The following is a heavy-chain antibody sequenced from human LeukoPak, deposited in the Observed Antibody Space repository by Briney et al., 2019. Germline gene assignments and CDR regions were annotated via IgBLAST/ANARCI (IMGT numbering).Heavy chain of an antibody. CDR1: GFTFSSYG. Sequence: SGGSLRLSCAASGFTFSSYGMHWVRQAPGKGLEGVAVISYDGSNKYYADSVKGRFTISRENSKNTLYLQMNSLRAEDTAVYYCAKLGKWELPLDYWGQGTLVTVSS. CDR3: AKLGKWELPLDY. V-gene: IGHV3-30*18. J-gene: IGHJ4*02. CDR2: ISYDGSNK. D-gene: IGHD1-26*01.